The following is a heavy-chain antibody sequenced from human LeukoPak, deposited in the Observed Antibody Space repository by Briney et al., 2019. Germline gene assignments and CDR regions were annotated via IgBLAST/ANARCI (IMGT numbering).Heavy chain of an antibody. Sequence: GGSLRLSCAASGFTFSSYSMNWVRQAPGKGLEWVSYISSSSSTIYYADSVKGRFTISRDNAKNSLYLQMNSLRAEDTAVYYCARVYNNGVDYWGQGTLVTVSS. D-gene: IGHD5-24*01. CDR2: ISSSSSTI. CDR3: ARVYNNGVDY. CDR1: GFTFSSYS. J-gene: IGHJ4*02. V-gene: IGHV3-48*04.